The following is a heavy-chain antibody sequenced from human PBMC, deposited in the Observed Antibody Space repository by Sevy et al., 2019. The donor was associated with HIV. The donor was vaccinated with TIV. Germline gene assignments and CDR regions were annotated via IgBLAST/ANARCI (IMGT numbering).Heavy chain of an antibody. CDR3: ATEPVIAKGAGWSSGGMDV. Sequence: GGSLRLSCAASGFSLRTSWMSWVRQAPGKGLEWVANINKDGSQKYYVDSVKGRFTISRDNAKDSLFLQMSSLTTDDTALYYGATEPVIAKGAGWSSGGMDVWGPGTKVTVSS. J-gene: IGHJ6*02. CDR1: GFSLRTSW. CDR2: INKDGSQK. D-gene: IGHD3-10*01. V-gene: IGHV3-7*03.